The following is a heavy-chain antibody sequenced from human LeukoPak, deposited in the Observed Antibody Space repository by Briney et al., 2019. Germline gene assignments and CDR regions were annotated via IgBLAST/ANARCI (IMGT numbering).Heavy chain of an antibody. J-gene: IGHJ3*02. Sequence: GGSLRLSCAASGFTFSSYGMHWVRQAPGKGLEWVAFIRYDGSNKYYADSVKGRFTISRDNSKNTLYLQMNSLRAEDTAVYYCAKEIRSGSYHAFDIWGQGTMVTVSS. D-gene: IGHD1-26*01. CDR2: IRYDGSNK. CDR3: AKEIRSGSYHAFDI. V-gene: IGHV3-30*02. CDR1: GFTFSSYG.